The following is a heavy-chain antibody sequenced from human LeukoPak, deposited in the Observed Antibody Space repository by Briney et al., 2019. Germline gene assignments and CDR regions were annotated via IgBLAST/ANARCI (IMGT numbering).Heavy chain of an antibody. J-gene: IGHJ5*02. CDR1: GFTFSSYW. CDR2: ISGSGGST. V-gene: IGHV3-23*01. D-gene: IGHD2-8*01. Sequence: PGGSLRLSCAASGFTFSSYWMHWVRQAPGKGLEWVSAISGSGGSTYYADSVKGRFTISRDNSKNTLYLQMNSLRAEDTAVYYCAKVGTTHIVLMVYATWGQGTLVTVSS. CDR3: AKVGTTHIVLMVYAT.